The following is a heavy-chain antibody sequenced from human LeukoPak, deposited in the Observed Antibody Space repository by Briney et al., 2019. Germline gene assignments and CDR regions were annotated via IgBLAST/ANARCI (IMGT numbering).Heavy chain of an antibody. J-gene: IGHJ4*02. CDR3: AKDPYGTRYFDY. D-gene: IGHD2-2*01. V-gene: IGHV3-23*01. CDR2: LSGSGGDT. CDR1: GFTFSRNA. Sequence: GRSLGLSCASSGFTFSRNAMSWVREAPGKGREWVSSLSGSGGDTYYADSVKGRFTISRDNSKNTVYLQMNSLRAEDTAVYYCAKDPYGTRYFDYWGQGTLVTVSS.